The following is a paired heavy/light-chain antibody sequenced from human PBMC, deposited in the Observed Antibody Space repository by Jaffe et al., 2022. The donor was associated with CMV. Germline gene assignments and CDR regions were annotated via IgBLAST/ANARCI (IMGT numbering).Light chain of an antibody. Sequence: SYVLTQPPSVSVAPGMTARITCGADKIGSKSVHWYQQKPGQAPVLVMFYDSDRPSGIPERFSGSNSGDTATLTISRVEAGDEADYYCQLWDNSIYHWLFGGGTKLTVL. V-gene: IGLV3-21*04. CDR1: KIGSKS. CDR3: QLWDNSIYHWL. CDR2: YDS. J-gene: IGLJ3*02.
Heavy chain of an antibody. V-gene: IGHV3-21*06. CDR1: GFTFSTNT. J-gene: IGHJ6*03. CDR3: ARDLGTQGYYMDV. CDR2: ITSSGSHI. Sequence: EVHLVESGGGLVKPGESLTLSCAASGFTFSTNTMNWVRQAPGKGLEWVSSITSSGSHIFYADSVKGRFIISRDNAKNSLYLQMNSLRAEDTAVYFCARDLGTQGYYMDVWGKGTAVTVSS.